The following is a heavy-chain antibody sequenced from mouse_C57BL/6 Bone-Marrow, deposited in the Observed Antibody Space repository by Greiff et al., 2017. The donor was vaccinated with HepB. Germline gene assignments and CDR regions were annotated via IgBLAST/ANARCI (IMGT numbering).Heavy chain of an antibody. D-gene: IGHD1-1*01. CDR2: IYPRSGNT. Sequence: QVQLQQSGAELARPGASVKLSCKASGYTFTSYGISWVKQRTGQGLEWIGEIYPRSGNTYYNEKFKGKATLTADKSSSTAYMELRSLTSEDSAVYFCARILYCYGSRLWYFDVWGTGTAVTVSS. V-gene: IGHV1-81*01. CDR1: GYTFTSYG. CDR3: ARILYCYGSRLWYFDV. J-gene: IGHJ1*03.